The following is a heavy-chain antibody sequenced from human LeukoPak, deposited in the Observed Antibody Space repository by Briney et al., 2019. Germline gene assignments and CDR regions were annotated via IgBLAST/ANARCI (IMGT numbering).Heavy chain of an antibody. D-gene: IGHD3-16*02. J-gene: IGHJ4*02. CDR1: GFTVSSNY. Sequence: GGSVRLSCAASGFTVSSNYMSWVRQAPGKGLEWVSVIYSGGSTYYADSVKGRFTISRDNSKNTLYLQMNSLRAEDTAVYYCARSYLWGSYRYFDYWGQGTLVTVSS. CDR3: ARSYLWGSYRYFDY. V-gene: IGHV3-66*01. CDR2: IYSGGST.